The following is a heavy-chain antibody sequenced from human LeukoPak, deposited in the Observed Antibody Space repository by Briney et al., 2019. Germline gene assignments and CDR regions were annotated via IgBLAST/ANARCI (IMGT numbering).Heavy chain of an antibody. J-gene: IGHJ5*02. Sequence: PSETLSLTCTVSGYSISSGYYWGWIRQPPGKGLEWIGSIYHSGSTYYNPSLKSRVTISVDTSKNQFSLKLSSVTAADTAVYYCASSGSGSYWVRWFDPWGQGTLVTVSS. CDR2: IYHSGST. D-gene: IGHD1-26*01. V-gene: IGHV4-38-2*02. CDR3: ASSGSGSYWVRWFDP. CDR1: GYSISSGYY.